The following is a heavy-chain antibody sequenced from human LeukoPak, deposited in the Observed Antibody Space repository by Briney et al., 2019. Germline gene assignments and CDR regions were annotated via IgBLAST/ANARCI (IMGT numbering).Heavy chain of an antibody. CDR2: ISSSSSYI. V-gene: IGHV3-21*01. CDR3: ARDLHWGASDF. J-gene: IGHJ4*02. CDR1: GFTFSSYS. Sequence: GGSLRLSCAASGFTFSSYSMNWVRQAPGKGLEWVSSISSSSSYIYYADSVKGRFTISRDNAKNTLYLQMDSLRADDTAVYYCARDLHWGASDFWGQGTLVTVSS. D-gene: IGHD1-26*01.